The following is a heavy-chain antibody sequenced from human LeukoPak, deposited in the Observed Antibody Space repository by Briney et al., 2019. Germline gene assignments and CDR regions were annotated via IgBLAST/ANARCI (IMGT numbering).Heavy chain of an antibody. Sequence: GGSLRLSCAASGFTFRNYGMHWVRQAPGKGLEWVAVISDDGSNKYYADSVKGRFTISRDSSKNTLSLQMNSLRVEDTAVYCCAKDNKRYSCDYWGQGTLVTVSS. CDR3: AKDNKRYSCDY. D-gene: IGHD5-18*01. V-gene: IGHV3-30*18. CDR1: GFTFRNYG. CDR2: ISDDGSNK. J-gene: IGHJ4*02.